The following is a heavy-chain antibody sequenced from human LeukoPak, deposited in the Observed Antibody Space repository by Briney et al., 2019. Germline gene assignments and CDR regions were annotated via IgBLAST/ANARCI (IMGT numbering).Heavy chain of an antibody. CDR1: GFTFSHYA. Sequence: GGSLRLSCAASGFTFSHYAMNCVRQAPGKGLEWVSGISGSGGSTFYADSVKGRFTISRDNSKNTLYLQVTSLRADDTAVFYCAKEGAEYNLNAWGQGTLVTVSS. D-gene: IGHD1-1*01. CDR3: AKEGAEYNLNA. J-gene: IGHJ5*02. V-gene: IGHV3-23*01. CDR2: ISGSGGST.